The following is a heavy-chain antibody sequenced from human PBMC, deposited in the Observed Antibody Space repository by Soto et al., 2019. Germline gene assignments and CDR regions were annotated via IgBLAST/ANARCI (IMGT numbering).Heavy chain of an antibody. V-gene: IGHV5-10-1*01. Sequence: GESLKISCKGSGYIFTTYWITWVRQMPGKGLARMGRIDPSDSNTTYSPSLQGHVTISVDKSISTAYLQWSILRASDTAMYYCARSRAASGVVAFDPWGQGTLVTVSS. CDR2: IDPSDSNT. CDR1: GYIFTTYW. CDR3: ARSRAASGVVAFDP. J-gene: IGHJ5*02. D-gene: IGHD2-8*02.